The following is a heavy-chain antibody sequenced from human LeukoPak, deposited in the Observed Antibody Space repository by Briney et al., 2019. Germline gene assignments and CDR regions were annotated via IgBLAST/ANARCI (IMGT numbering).Heavy chain of an antibody. CDR1: GGSISSGGYY. CDR2: IYYSGST. J-gene: IGHJ5*02. D-gene: IGHD5-12*01. Sequence: SQTLSLTCTVSGGSISSGGYYWSWIRQHPGKGLEWIGYIYYSGSTYYNPSLKSRVTMSVDTSKNQFSLKLSSVTAADTAVYYCARGRTVEMATMTWFDPWGQGTLVTVSS. V-gene: IGHV4-31*03. CDR3: ARGRTVEMATMTWFDP.